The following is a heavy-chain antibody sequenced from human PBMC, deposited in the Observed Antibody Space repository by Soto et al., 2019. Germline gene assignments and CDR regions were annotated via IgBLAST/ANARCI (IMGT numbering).Heavy chain of an antibody. V-gene: IGHV3-23*01. D-gene: IGHD1-1*01. CDR2: ISANGQGI. CDR3: AKDRNYPRDQFHY. CDR1: GFTFSTYA. J-gene: IGHJ4*02. Sequence: EVQLLESGGGLVQPGGSLRLSCAASGFTFSTYALSWVRQAPGKGLEWVSAISANGQGIYYADSVRGRFTISRDNSKNTIFLHVDSLRAEDTAVYYCAKDRNYPRDQFHYWGQGTLVTVSS.